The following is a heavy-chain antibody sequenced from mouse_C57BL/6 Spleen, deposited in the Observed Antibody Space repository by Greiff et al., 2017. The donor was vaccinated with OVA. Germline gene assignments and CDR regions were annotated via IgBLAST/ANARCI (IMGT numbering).Heavy chain of an antibody. CDR1: GYTFTDYY. Sequence: VQLKQSGPVLVKPGASVKMSCKASGYTFTDYYMNWVKQSHGKSLEWIGVINPYNGGTSYNQKFKGKATLTVDKSSSTAYMELNSLTSEDSAVYYCAREGVVATRYFDVWGTGTTVTVSS. CDR2: INPYNGGT. V-gene: IGHV1-19*01. J-gene: IGHJ1*03. CDR3: AREGVVATRYFDV. D-gene: IGHD1-1*01.